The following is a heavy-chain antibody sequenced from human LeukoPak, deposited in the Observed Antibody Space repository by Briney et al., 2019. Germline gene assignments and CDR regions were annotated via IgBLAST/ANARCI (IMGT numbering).Heavy chain of an antibody. CDR2: IYWDDDK. CDR1: GFSLRTRGVG. J-gene: IGHJ4*02. CDR3: ASGGGYDSSGYYPAGYFDY. Sequence: SGPTLLNPTQTLTLTCTFSGFSLRTRGVGVGWIRQPPGKALEWLALIYWDDDKRYSPSLKSRLNITKDTSKNQVVLTMTNMDPVDTATYYCASGGGYDSSGYYPAGYFDYWGQGTLVTVSS. D-gene: IGHD3-22*01. V-gene: IGHV2-5*02.